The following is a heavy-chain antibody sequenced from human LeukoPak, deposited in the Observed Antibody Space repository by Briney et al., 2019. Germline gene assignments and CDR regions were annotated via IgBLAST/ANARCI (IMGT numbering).Heavy chain of an antibody. D-gene: IGHD3-22*01. V-gene: IGHV3-23*01. CDR3: AKRGVVIRVILVGFHKEAYYFDS. Sequence: GGALRLSCAVSGINLSNYGMSWVRQAPGKGLEWVAGISDSGGRTNYAASVKGRFTISRDNPKNTLYLQMNSLRAEDTAVYFCAKRGVVIRVILVGFHKEAYYFDSWGQGALVTVSS. CDR1: GINLSNYG. CDR2: ISDSGGRT. J-gene: IGHJ4*02.